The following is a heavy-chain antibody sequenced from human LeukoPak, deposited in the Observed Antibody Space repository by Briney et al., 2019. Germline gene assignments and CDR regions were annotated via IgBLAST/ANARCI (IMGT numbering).Heavy chain of an antibody. J-gene: IGHJ4*02. CDR3: ARSGSLDY. V-gene: IGHV3-64*01. CDR2: ISSNGGGT. D-gene: IGHD2-15*01. Sequence: GGSLRLSCAASGFTFSSYAMHWVRQAPGKGLEYVSAISSNGGGTYYANSVKGRFTISRDNSKNTLYLQMGSLRAEDMAVYYCARSGSLDYWGQGTLVTVSS. CDR1: GFTFSSYA.